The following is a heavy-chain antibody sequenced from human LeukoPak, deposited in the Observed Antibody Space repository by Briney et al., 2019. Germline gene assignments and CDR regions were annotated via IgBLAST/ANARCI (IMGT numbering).Heavy chain of an antibody. J-gene: IGHJ3*02. D-gene: IGHD6-19*01. V-gene: IGHV3-33*01. CDR3: ATKQAVAGRRGAFDI. Sequence: PGGSLRLSCAASGFTFRNHGMHWVRQAPGKGLEWVAVIWYDGSNQYYADSVKGRFTISRDNSKNTLWLQMNSLRAEDTAVYYCATKQAVAGRRGAFDIWGQGTMVTVSS. CDR2: IWYDGSNQ. CDR1: GFTFRNHG.